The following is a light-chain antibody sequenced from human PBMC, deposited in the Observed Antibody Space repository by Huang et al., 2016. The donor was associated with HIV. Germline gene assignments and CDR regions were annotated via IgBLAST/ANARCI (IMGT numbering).Light chain of an antibody. Sequence: ETVLTQSPATLSLSPGERATLSCRASQIVNSYLAWYQQKPGQTPRPLIYDASNRAPGIPARFSGSGSGTDFTLTISSLEPEDFAVYYCQQRKYWPPITFGQGTRLEIK. CDR3: QQRKYWPPIT. CDR2: DAS. J-gene: IGKJ5*01. CDR1: QIVNSY. V-gene: IGKV3-11*01.